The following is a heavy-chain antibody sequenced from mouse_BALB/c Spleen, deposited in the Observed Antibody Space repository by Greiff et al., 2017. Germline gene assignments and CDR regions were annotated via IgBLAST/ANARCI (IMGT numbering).Heavy chain of an antibody. Sequence: DVQLVESGGGLVQPGGSRKLSCAASGFTFSSFGMHWVRQAPEKGLEWVAYISSGSSTIYYADTVKGRFTISRDNPKNTLFLQMTSLRSEDTAMYYCAREGGNYVGWFAYWGQGTLVTVSA. CDR3: AREGGNYVGWFAY. V-gene: IGHV5-17*02. CDR2: ISSGSSTI. D-gene: IGHD2-1*01. CDR1: GFTFSSFG. J-gene: IGHJ3*01.